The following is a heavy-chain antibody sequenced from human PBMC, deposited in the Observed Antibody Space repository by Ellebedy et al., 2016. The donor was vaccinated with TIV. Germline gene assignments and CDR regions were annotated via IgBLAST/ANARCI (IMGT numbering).Heavy chain of an antibody. CDR1: GGSISSGSYY. CDR3: ARGGGYDYDAFDI. V-gene: IGHV4-61*01. D-gene: IGHD5-12*01. Sequence: SETLSLXXTVSGGSISSGSYYWSWIRQPPGKGLEWIGYIYYSGSTNYNPSLKSRVTISVDTSKNQFSLKLSSVTAADTAVYYCARGGGYDYDAFDIWGQGTMVTVSS. CDR2: IYYSGST. J-gene: IGHJ3*02.